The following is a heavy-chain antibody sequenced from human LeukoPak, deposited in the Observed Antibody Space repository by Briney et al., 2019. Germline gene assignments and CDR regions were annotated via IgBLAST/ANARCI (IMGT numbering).Heavy chain of an antibody. Sequence: GGSLRLSCAASGFTFSTFAMNWVRQAPGKGLEWVSAISGSGDSTYYADSVKGRFTISRGNSKNTLYLQLNSLRAEDTAIYFCTKARGYGYGPDYWGQGTLVTVSS. CDR3: TKARGYGYGPDY. J-gene: IGHJ4*02. D-gene: IGHD5-18*01. CDR2: ISGSGDST. CDR1: GFTFSTFA. V-gene: IGHV3-23*01.